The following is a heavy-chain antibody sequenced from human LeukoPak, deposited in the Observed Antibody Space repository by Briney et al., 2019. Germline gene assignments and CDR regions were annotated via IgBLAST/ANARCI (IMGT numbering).Heavy chain of an antibody. CDR1: GGTFSSYA. Sequence: SVKVSCKASGGTFSSYAISWVRQAPGQGLEWMGGIIPIFGTANYAQKFQGRVTITADESTSTAYMELSSLRSEDTAVYYCARGYSLPSGSSGWYDSYNWFDPWGQGTLVTVSS. CDR3: ARGYSLPSGSSGWYDSYNWFDP. J-gene: IGHJ5*02. D-gene: IGHD6-13*01. CDR2: IIPIFGTA. V-gene: IGHV1-69*01.